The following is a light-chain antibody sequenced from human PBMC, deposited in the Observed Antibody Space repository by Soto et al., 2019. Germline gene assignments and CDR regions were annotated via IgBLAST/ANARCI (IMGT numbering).Light chain of an antibody. Sequence: QSALTLPASVSGSPGQSITISCSGSISDVGSSGPVSWYQHHPGQVPKLIIYEGSRRPSGVSSRFSGSKTGNTASLTITGLQAEDEANYYRVSYAGASTYVFGSGTQVTVL. CDR2: EGS. CDR1: ISDVGSSGP. V-gene: IGLV2-23*01. J-gene: IGLJ1*01. CDR3: VSYAGASTYV.